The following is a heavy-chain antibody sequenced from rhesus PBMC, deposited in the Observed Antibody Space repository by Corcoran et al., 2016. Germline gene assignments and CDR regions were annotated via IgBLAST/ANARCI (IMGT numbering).Heavy chain of an antibody. CDR3: ARVIGEDDYGYYWPADAFDF. CDR2: IGGSSGST. V-gene: IGHV4-127*01. D-gene: IGHD3-9*01. Sequence: QVQLQESGPGLVKPSETLSLTCAVSGYSISSGYGWSWIRQPPGKGLEWIGYIGGSSGSTNYNPSLKSRVTSSKDTSKNQFSLKLSSVTAADTAVYYCARVIGEDDYGYYWPADAFDFWGQGLRVTVSS. J-gene: IGHJ3*01. CDR1: GYSISSGYG.